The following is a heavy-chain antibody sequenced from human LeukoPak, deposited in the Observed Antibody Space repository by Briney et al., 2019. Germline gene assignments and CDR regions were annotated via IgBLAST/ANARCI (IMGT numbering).Heavy chain of an antibody. V-gene: IGHV4-34*01. D-gene: IGHD3-10*01. J-gene: IGHJ6*03. CDR1: GGSFSGYY. CDR3: AVGRLWFGETRDYYYYMDV. CDR2: INHSGST. Sequence: PSETLSLTCAASGGSFSGYYWSWIRQPPGKGLEWIGEINHSGSTNYNPSLKSRVTISVDTSKNQYSLKLSSVTAADTAVYYCAVGRLWFGETRDYYYYMDVWGKGTTVTVSS.